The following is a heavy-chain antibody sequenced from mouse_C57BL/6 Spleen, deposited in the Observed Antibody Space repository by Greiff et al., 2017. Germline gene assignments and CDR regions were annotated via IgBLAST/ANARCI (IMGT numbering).Heavy chain of an antibody. D-gene: IGHD2-4*01. CDR1: GYSITSGYY. CDR2: ISYYGSN. Sequence: EVKLMESGPGLVKPSQSLSLTCSVTGYSITSGYYWNWIRQFPGNKLEWMGYISYYGSNNYNPSLKNRISITRDTSKNQFFLKLNSVTTEDTATYYCAREHYDYDLDYWGQGTTLTVSS. V-gene: IGHV3-6*01. CDR3: AREHYDYDLDY. J-gene: IGHJ2*01.